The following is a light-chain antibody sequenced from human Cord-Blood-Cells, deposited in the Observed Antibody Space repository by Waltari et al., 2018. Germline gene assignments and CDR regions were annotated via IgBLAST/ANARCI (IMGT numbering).Light chain of an antibody. CDR1: QSVSSY. CDR2: DAS. CDR3: QQRSNWYT. Sequence: ILFTQAPATLSLSPGERATLSCRASQSVSSYLAWYQQKPGQAPRLLIYDASNRATGIPARFSGSGSGTDFTLTISSLEPEDFAVYYCQQRSNWYTFGQGTKLEIK. V-gene: IGKV3-11*01. J-gene: IGKJ2*01.